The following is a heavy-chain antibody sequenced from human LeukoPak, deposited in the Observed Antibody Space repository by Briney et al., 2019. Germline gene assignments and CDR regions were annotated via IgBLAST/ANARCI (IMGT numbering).Heavy chain of an antibody. D-gene: IGHD3-22*01. CDR2: INPSGGST. CDR3: ARSYYDSATGDY. J-gene: IGHJ4*02. V-gene: IGHV1-46*01. CDR1: GYTFTSYY. Sequence: GASVKVSCKASGYTFTSYYMHWVRQAPGQGLEWMGIINPSGGSTSYAQKFQGRVTMTRDTSTSTAYMELRSLRSDDTAVYYCARSYYDSATGDYWGQGTLVTVSS.